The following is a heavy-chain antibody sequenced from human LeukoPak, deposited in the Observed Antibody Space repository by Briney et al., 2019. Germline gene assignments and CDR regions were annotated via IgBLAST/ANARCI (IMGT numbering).Heavy chain of an antibody. J-gene: IGHJ4*02. D-gene: IGHD3-16*02. Sequence: PSETLSLTCAVSGDSISSYYWSWIRQPPGKGLEWIGDIHTSGGTNYIPSLKGRVTISIDTSKNQFSLKLSSVTAADSAVYYCARLTHLSTSRDRYYLDYWGQGTMVTVSS. CDR2: IHTSGGT. CDR3: ARLTHLSTSRDRYYLDY. V-gene: IGHV4-4*09. CDR1: GDSISSYY.